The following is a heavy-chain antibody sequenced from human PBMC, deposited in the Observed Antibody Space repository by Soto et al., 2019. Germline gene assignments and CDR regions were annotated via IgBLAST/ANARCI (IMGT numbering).Heavy chain of an antibody. CDR1: DYTFTSYG. V-gene: IGHV1-18*01. D-gene: IGHD5-12*01. Sequence: QVQLVQSGAEVKKPGASVKVSCKASDYTFTSYGVSWVRQAPGQGLEWMGWISAYNGNTNYAQKLQGKVTMTTGTATSTAYTALRSLRSDYTAVYYCARDGRGYSNYWGQGTLVTFSS. CDR2: ISAYNGNT. J-gene: IGHJ4*02. CDR3: ARDGRGYSNY.